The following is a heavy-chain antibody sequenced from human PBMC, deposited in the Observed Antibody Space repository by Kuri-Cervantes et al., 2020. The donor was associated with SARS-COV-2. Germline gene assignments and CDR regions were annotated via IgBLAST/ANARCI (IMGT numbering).Heavy chain of an antibody. CDR1: GFTFSSYA. D-gene: IGHD2-2*01. V-gene: IGHV3-23*01. CDR3: AKCSPNIVVVPAATDFDY. CDR2: ISGSGGST. Sequence: GESLKISCAASGFTFSSYAMSWVRQAPGKGLEWVSAISGSGGSTYYADSVKGRFTISRDNSKNTLYLQMNSLRAEDTAVYYCAKCSPNIVVVPAATDFDYWGQGTLVTVSS. J-gene: IGHJ4*02.